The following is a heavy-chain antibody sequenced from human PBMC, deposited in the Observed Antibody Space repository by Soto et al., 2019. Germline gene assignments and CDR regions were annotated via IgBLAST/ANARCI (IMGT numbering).Heavy chain of an antibody. V-gene: IGHV3-23*01. Sequence: GGSLRLSCAASGFTFSSYAMSWVRQAPGKGLEWVSAISGSGGSTYYADSVKGRFTISRDNSKNTLYLQMNSLRAEDTAVYYCARGNDYIWGSYRPRYYPIFQHWGQGTLVTVSS. CDR3: ARGNDYIWGSYRPRYYPIFQH. CDR1: GFTFSSYA. J-gene: IGHJ1*01. D-gene: IGHD3-16*02. CDR2: ISGSGGST.